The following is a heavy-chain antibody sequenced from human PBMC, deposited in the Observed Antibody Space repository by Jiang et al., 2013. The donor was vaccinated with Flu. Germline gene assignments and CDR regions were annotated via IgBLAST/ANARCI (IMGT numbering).Heavy chain of an antibody. CDR2: TYYRSTWYN. Sequence: QTLSLTCAISGDIVSSNSAGWNWIRQSPSRGLEWLGRTYYRSTWYNDYAVSVKRRITINPDTSKNQFSLHLSSVTPEDTAIYYCTRDQSSRSYYYGMDVWGQGTTVTVSS. CDR3: TRDQSSRSYYYGMDV. J-gene: IGHJ6*02. V-gene: IGHV6-1*01. CDR1: GDIVSSNSAG.